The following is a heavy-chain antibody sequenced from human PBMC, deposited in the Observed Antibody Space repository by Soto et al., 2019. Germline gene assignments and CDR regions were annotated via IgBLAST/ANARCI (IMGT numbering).Heavy chain of an antibody. D-gene: IGHD3-3*01. J-gene: IGHJ6*02. CDR2: IIPIFGTA. CDR3: ARPGGDFWSGYAPNYYYGMDV. Sequence: RPSVKVSCKASGGTFSSYAISWVRQAPGQGLEWMGGIIPIFGTANYAQKFQGRVTITADESTSTAYMELSSLRSEDTAVYYCARPGGDFWSGYAPNYYYGMDVWGQGTTVTVSS. V-gene: IGHV1-69*13. CDR1: GGTFSSYA.